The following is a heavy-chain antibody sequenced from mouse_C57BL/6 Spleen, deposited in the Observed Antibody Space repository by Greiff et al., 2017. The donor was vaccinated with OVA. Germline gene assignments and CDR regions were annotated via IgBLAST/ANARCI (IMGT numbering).Heavy chain of an antibody. V-gene: IGHV1-72*01. CDR3: ASSYYYGSSEAYYAMDY. J-gene: IGHJ4*01. Sequence: QVQLKQPGAELVKPGASVKLSCKASGYTFTSYWMHWVKQRPGRGLEWIGRIDPNSGGTKYNEKFKSKATLTVDKPSSTAYMQLSSLTSEDSAVYYCASSYYYGSSEAYYAMDYWGQGTSVTVSS. D-gene: IGHD1-1*01. CDR2: IDPNSGGT. CDR1: GYTFTSYW.